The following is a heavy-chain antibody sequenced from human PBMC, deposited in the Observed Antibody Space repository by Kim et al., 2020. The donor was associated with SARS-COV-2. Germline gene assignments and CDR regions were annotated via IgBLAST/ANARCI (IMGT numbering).Heavy chain of an antibody. CDR1: GDSVFTNDVG. Sequence: SQTLSLTCVISGDSVFTNDVGWHWIRQSPSRGLEWLGRTYYRSKWYNDYAVSVKSRITISPDTSKNQFSLQLNSVTPEETAVYYCARGHFYAFDSWGQGTMVTVSS. CDR2: TYYRSKWYN. V-gene: IGHV6-1*01. J-gene: IGHJ3*01. CDR3: ARGHFYAFDS. D-gene: IGHD3-3*02.